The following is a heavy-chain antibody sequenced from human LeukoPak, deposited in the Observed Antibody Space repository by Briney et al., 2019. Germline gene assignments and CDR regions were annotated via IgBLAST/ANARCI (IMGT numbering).Heavy chain of an antibody. V-gene: IGHV3-7*03. D-gene: IGHD1-20*01. Sequence: PGGSLRLSCAASGFTFSSYWMSWVRQAPGKGLEWVANIKEDGNEKYYRDSMRGRFTISRDNSRNTLYLQMNSLRAEDTAVYYCPRITAYDDSWGQGTLVTVSS. CDR3: PRITAYDDS. CDR1: GFTFSSYW. J-gene: IGHJ5*01. CDR2: IKEDGNEK.